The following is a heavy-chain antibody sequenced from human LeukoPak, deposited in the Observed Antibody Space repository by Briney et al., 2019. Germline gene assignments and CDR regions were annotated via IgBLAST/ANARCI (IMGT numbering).Heavy chain of an antibody. CDR1: GGSISSSSYY. CDR2: IYYSGST. Sequence: SETLSHTCIVSGGSISSSSYYCGWTRQPPGRGLEWIGSIYYSGSTYYNPSLTSRVTISVDTSKNPCSLKLSSVTAADTAVYYCARGTPAAPFDPWGQGTLVTVSS. D-gene: IGHD2-2*01. V-gene: IGHV4-39*07. J-gene: IGHJ5*02. CDR3: ARGTPAAPFDP.